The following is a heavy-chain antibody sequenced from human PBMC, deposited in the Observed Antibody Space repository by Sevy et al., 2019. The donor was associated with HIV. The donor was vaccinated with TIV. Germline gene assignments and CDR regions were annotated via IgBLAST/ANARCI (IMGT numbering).Heavy chain of an antibody. J-gene: IGHJ4*02. CDR1: GFTFSRDA. CDR3: AKEMEYTDPYYFDD. V-gene: IGHV3-23*01. CDR2: LTNNGDIT. D-gene: IGHD2-8*01. Sequence: GGSLRLSCAASGFTFSRDAMSWVRQAPGKGLEWVSGLTNNGDITFDADSVKGRFTISRDNSRNILYLQMNNLRVEDTAVYYCAKEMEYTDPYYFDDWGQGTLVTVSS.